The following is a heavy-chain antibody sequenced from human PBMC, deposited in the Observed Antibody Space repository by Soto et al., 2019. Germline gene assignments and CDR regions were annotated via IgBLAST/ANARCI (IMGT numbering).Heavy chain of an antibody. CDR1: GFTFSSYG. CDR2: IWYDGSNK. CDR3: ASGGIAAAGRYYYYGMDV. Sequence: QVQLVESGGGVVQPGRSLRLSCAASGFTFSSYGMHWVRQAPGKGLEWVAVIWYDGSNKYYADSVKGRFTISRDNSKNTXFLQMNSLRAEDTAVYYCASGGIAAAGRYYYYGMDVWGQGTTVTVSS. D-gene: IGHD6-13*01. J-gene: IGHJ6*02. V-gene: IGHV3-33*01.